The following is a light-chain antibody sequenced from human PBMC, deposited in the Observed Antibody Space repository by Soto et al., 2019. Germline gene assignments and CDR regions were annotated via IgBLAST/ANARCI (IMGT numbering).Light chain of an antibody. CDR2: DAS. J-gene: IGKJ5*01. V-gene: IGKV3-11*01. CDR1: QSVGGY. CDR3: HHRSIWPVS. Sequence: EIVLTQSPATLSLSPGERATLCCRASQSVGGYLAWYQQKPGPAPSLLIYDASIRATGVPPRFSRSASATYFPPTISRLAPEDFAVYYRHHRSIWPVSFGQGTRLEIK.